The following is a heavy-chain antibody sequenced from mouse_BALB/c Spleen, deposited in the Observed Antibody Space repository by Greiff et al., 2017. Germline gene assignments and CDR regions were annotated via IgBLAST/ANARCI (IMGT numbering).Heavy chain of an antibody. CDR1: GFAFSSYD. V-gene: IGHV5-12-1*01. Sequence: EVMLVESGGGLVKPGGSLKLSCAASGFAFSSYDMSWVRQTPEKRLEWVAYISSGGGSTYYPDTVKGRFTISRDNAKNTLYLQMSSLKSEDTAMYYCARHGGRGAGWYFDVWGAGTTVTVSS. CDR3: ARHGGRGAGWYFDV. J-gene: IGHJ1*01. CDR2: ISSGGGST. D-gene: IGHD1-1*02.